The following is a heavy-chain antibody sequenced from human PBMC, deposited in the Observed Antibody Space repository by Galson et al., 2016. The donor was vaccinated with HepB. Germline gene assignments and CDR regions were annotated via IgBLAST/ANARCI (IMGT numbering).Heavy chain of an antibody. CDR1: GFTLDDHA. J-gene: IGHJ6*02. CDR2: ISWKSGSI. V-gene: IGHV3-9*01. CDR3: AKGLRFIYHYGMDV. Sequence: SLRLSCAASGFTLDDHAMHWVRQAPGKGLEWVSGISWKSGSIGYADSMKGRFTISSDNAKNSLYLQMNSLRAEDTALYYCAKGLRFIYHYGMDVWGQGTTVTVSS.